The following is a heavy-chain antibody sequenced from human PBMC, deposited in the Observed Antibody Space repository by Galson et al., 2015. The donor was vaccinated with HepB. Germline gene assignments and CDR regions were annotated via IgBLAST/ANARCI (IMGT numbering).Heavy chain of an antibody. V-gene: IGHV3-30-3*01. CDR1: GFTFSSYA. CDR2: ISYDGSNK. J-gene: IGHJ6*02. D-gene: IGHD2-2*01. CDR3: ARDGDCSSTSCYLLYYYYGMDV. Sequence: SLRLSCAASGFTFSSYAMHWVRQAPGKGLEWVAVISYDGSNKYYADSVKGRFTISRDNSKNTLYLQMNSLRAEDTAVYYCARDGDCSSTSCYLLYYYYGMDVWGQGTTVTVSS.